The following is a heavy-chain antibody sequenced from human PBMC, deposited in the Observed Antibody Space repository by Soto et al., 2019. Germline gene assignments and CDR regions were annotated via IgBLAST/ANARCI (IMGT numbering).Heavy chain of an antibody. V-gene: IGHV4-30-4*01. CDR3: ARRAYSNSWHFDY. CDR2: VYNIANT. D-gene: IGHD6-13*01. CDR1: GDSISSRDYY. Sequence: SETLSLTCTVSGDSISSRDYYWSWIRQPPGKGLEWIGYVYNIANTFYNPSLKTPVTISVDTSKNQFSLKLTSVTASDAAVYYCARRAYSNSWHFDYWGQGTLVTVSS. J-gene: IGHJ4*02.